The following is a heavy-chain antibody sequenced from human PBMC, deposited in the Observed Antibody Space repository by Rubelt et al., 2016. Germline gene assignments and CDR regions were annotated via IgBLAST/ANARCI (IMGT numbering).Heavy chain of an antibody. CDR1: GFTFSSYA. V-gene: IGHV3-33*08. CDR3: ARDQPGTGARAMDA. J-gene: IGHJ6*02. Sequence: GSLRLSCAASGFTFSSYAMHWVRQAPGKGLEWVAVIWYDGSNKYYVDSVKGRFTISRDNSKNTLYLQMNSLRAEDTAVYHCARDQPGTGARAMDAWGQGTTVTVSS. CDR2: IWYDGSNK. D-gene: IGHD1/OR15-1a*01.